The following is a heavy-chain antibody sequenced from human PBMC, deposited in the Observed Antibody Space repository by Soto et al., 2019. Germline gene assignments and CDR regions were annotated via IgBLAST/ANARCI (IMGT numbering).Heavy chain of an antibody. V-gene: IGHV3-9*01. J-gene: IGHJ4*02. CDR2: INWKSDI. CDR3: ACSRRPARLGPKGAIDY. D-gene: IGHD2-15*01. CDR1: GFTFDDNA. Sequence: GGSLRLSCAVSGFTFDDNAMHWVRQAPEKGLEWVSGINWKSDIGYADSVKGRFTISRDNAENSLYLQMNSLRAEDTALYYCACSRRPARLGPKGAIDYWGQGTLVTVSS.